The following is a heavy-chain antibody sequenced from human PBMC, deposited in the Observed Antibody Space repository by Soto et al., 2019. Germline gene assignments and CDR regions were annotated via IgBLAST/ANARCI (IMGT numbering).Heavy chain of an antibody. Sequence: SETLSLTCAVYGGSFSGYYWSWIRQPPGKVLEWIGDINHSGSTYYNPSLKSRVTISVDRSKNQFSLKLSSVTAADTSVYYCARRVVGYNWFDPWGQGTLVTVSS. V-gene: IGHV4-34*01. CDR3: ARRVVGYNWFDP. J-gene: IGHJ5*02. CDR1: GGSFSGYY. CDR2: INHSGST. D-gene: IGHD3-22*01.